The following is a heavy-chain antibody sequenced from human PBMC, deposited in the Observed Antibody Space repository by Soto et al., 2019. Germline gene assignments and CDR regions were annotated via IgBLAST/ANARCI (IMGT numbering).Heavy chain of an antibody. D-gene: IGHD3-10*01. J-gene: IGHJ4*02. V-gene: IGHV1-2*02. CDR1: GYTFTGYY. Sequence: ASVKVSCKASGYTFTGYYMHWVRQAPGQGLEWMGWINPNSGGTNYAQKFQGGVTMTRDTSISTAYMELSRLRSDDTAVYYCARDDIWLGEFIDYWGQGTPVTVSS. CDR2: INPNSGGT. CDR3: ARDDIWLGEFIDY.